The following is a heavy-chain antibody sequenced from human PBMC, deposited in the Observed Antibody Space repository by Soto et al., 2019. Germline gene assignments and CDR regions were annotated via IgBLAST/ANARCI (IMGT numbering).Heavy chain of an antibody. D-gene: IGHD1-1*01. J-gene: IGHJ4*02. CDR3: ASTTTSGFDY. CDR1: GGTFSSYA. V-gene: IGHV1-69*05. Sequence: QVQLVQSGAEVKKPGSSVKVSCKASGGTFSSYAISWVRQAPGQGLEWMGGIIPIFGTANYAQKFEGRVTITTDESTSTAHMALSSLRSEDTAVYSCASTTTSGFDYWGQGTLVTVSS. CDR2: IIPIFGTA.